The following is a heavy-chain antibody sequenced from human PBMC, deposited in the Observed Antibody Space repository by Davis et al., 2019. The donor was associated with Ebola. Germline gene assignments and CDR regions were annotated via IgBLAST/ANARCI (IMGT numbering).Heavy chain of an antibody. CDR2: IYYTGNA. D-gene: IGHD3-10*01. CDR3: SERGSSV. Sequence: PSETLSLTCTVSGVSISRHYWSWIRQPPGKRLEWIGSIYYTGNAYYNSSLASRATISVDTSKNQFSLKLTSVTAADTAMYYCSERGSSVWAQGTLVTVSS. J-gene: IGHJ4*02. CDR1: GVSISRHY. V-gene: IGHV4-59*03.